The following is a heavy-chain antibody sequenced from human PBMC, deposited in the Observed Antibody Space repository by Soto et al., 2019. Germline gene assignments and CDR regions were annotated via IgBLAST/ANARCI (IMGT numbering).Heavy chain of an antibody. CDR2: IWPGDSET. CDR1: GYSFTNYW. CDR3: AIGGDGYFFDL. V-gene: IGHV5-51*01. J-gene: IGHJ4*03. Sequence: PRESLKISCHGSGYSFTNYWIGWVRQMPGKGLEWMGSIWPGDSETRYNPSFQGQVTISADRSISTAYLQWSRLKASDTAMYYCAIGGDGYFFDLWAQGTLVTVSS. D-gene: IGHD2-21*02.